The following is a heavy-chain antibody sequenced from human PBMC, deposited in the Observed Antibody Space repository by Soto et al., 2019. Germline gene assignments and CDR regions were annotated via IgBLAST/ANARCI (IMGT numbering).Heavy chain of an antibody. Sequence: GGSLRLSCAASGFIFNNYWMTWVRQAPGKGLEWVANIKQDGSEKYYVDSVKGRFIISRDNANNSLYLQMNSLRAEDTAVYYCARDKQWLLTYNWFDPWGQGTLVTVSS. CDR3: ARDKQWLLTYNWFDP. V-gene: IGHV3-7*01. J-gene: IGHJ5*02. CDR1: GFIFNNYW. D-gene: IGHD6-19*01. CDR2: IKQDGSEK.